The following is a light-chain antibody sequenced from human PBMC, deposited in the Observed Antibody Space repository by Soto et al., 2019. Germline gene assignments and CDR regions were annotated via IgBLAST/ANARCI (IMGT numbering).Light chain of an antibody. J-gene: IGLJ2*01. CDR2: DVS. V-gene: IGLV2-14*01. Sequence: QSALTQPASVSGSPGQSITISCTGTSSDVGGYNYVSWYQQHPDKAPKLMVYDVSNRPSGVSNRFSGSKSGNTASLTISGLQAEDEAEYYCSSYTSSSTLIFGGGTKVTVL. CDR3: SSYTSSSTLI. CDR1: SSDVGGYNY.